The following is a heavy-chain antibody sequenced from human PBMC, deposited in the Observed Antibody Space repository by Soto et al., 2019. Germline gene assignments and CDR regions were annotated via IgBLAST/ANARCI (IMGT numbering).Heavy chain of an antibody. CDR3: ASNLGRGANDY. Sequence: ASETLSLTCTVSGGSISSYYWSWIRQPPGKGLEWIGYIYYSGSTNHNPSLKSRVTISVDTSKNQFSLKLSSVTAADTAVYYCASNLGRGANDYWGQGTLVTVSS. CDR2: IYYSGST. CDR1: GGSISSYY. J-gene: IGHJ4*02. V-gene: IGHV4-59*01.